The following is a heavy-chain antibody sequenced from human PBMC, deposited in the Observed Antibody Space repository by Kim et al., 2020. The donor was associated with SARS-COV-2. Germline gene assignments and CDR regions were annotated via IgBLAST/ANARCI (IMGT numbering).Heavy chain of an antibody. CDR2: IWYDGSNK. Sequence: GGSLRLSCAASGFTFSSYGMHWVRQAPGKGLEWVAVIWYDGSNKYYADSVKGRFTISRDNSKNTLYLQMNSLRAEDTAVYYCARDNAVVVPAAIDSSSWYGYDAFDIWGQGTMVTVSS. D-gene: IGHD2-2*01. V-gene: IGHV3-33*01. CDR1: GFTFSSYG. CDR3: ARDNAVVVPAAIDSSSWYGYDAFDI. J-gene: IGHJ3*02.